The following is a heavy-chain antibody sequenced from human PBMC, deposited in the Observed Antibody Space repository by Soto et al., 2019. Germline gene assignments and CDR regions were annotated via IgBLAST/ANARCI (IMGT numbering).Heavy chain of an antibody. CDR2: LSGSGGST. Sequence: GGSLRPSCAASGFTFSSYAMNWIRQAPGKWLEWVSALSGSGGSTYYADSVKGRFTISRDNSKNTLYLQMNSLRAEDTALYYCEREGYYDSSSYYYLATLDYCGPGTLVTAS. J-gene: IGHJ4*02. D-gene: IGHD3-22*01. V-gene: IGHV3-23*01. CDR1: GFTFSSYA. CDR3: EREGYYDSSSYYYLATLDY.